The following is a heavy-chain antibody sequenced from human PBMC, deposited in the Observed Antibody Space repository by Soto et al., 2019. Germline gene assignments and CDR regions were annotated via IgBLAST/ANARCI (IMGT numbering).Heavy chain of an antibody. CDR1: GYSFTSYW. D-gene: IGHD3-10*01. Sequence: GESLKISCKGSGYSFTSYWIGWVRQMPGKGLEWMGIIYPGDSDTRYSPPFQGQVTISADKSISTAYLQWSSLKASDTAMYYCARRKRYYYGSGSYYIHYYYYGMDVWGQGTTVTAP. J-gene: IGHJ6*02. V-gene: IGHV5-51*01. CDR3: ARRKRYYYGSGSYYIHYYYYGMDV. CDR2: IYPGDSDT.